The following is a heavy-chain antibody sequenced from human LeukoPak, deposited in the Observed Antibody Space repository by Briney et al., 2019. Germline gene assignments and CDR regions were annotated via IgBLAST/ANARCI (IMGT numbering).Heavy chain of an antibody. CDR2: IIPILGIA. D-gene: IGHD2-2*01. CDR3: ARDTRDYFDY. CDR1: GGTFSSYA. Sequence: ASVKVSCKASGGTFSSYAISWVRQAPGQGLEWMGRIIPILGIANYAQKFQGRVTITADKSTGTAYMELSSLRSEDTAVYYGARDTRDYFDYWGQGTLVTVSS. J-gene: IGHJ4*02. V-gene: IGHV1-69*04.